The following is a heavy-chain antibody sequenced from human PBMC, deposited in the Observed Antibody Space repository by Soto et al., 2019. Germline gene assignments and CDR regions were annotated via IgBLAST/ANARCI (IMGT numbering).Heavy chain of an antibody. CDR2: ISGSGERT. CDR3: AKEEAVGGDIFPF. J-gene: IGHJ4*02. CDR1: GFTFSSYG. V-gene: IGHV3-23*01. Sequence: PGGSLRLSCAASGFTFSSYGMNWVRQAPGKGLEWVSVISGSGERTNYADSVKGRFTVSRDNSKNTLYLQMNSLRVEDTATYYCAKEEAVGGDIFPFGGQEPVVTVPP. D-gene: IGHD3-3*02.